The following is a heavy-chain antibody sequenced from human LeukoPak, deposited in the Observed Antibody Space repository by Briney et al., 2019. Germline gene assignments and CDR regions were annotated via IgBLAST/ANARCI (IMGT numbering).Heavy chain of an antibody. CDR3: ASLGRKVLGDAFDI. CDR2: ISGSGQTI. CDR1: GFTFSDYY. D-gene: IGHD3-16*01. Sequence: GGSLRLSCAASGFTFSDYYMNWIRQAPGKGLEGVSYISGSGQTIYYADSVKGRFTISRDNAKNSLYLQMNSLRAEDTAVYYCASLGRKVLGDAFDIWGQGTMVTVSS. J-gene: IGHJ3*02. V-gene: IGHV3-11*04.